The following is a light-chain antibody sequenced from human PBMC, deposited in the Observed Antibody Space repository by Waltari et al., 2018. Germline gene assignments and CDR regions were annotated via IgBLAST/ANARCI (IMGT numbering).Light chain of an antibody. V-gene: IGKV3-15*01. Sequence: ITQSPSTLSASVGDRVAITCRASQSISTMLAWYQQKPGQAPRFLIYGASTRAPGIPARFSGSGSGTEYTLTISSLQSEDFAVYYCQQYNDWPYTFGQGTKLEIK. CDR1: QSISTM. CDR3: QQYNDWPYT. J-gene: IGKJ2*01. CDR2: GAS.